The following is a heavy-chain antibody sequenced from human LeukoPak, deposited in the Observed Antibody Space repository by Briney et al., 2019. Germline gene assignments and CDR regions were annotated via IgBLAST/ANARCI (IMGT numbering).Heavy chain of an antibody. J-gene: IGHJ4*02. Sequence: GASVKVSCKASGYAFTGYYMHWVRQAPGQGLEWMGWINPNSGGTNYAQKFQGRVTMTRDTSISTAYMELSRLRSDDTALYYCARTGAYYSGMYYFDYWGQGTLVTVSS. V-gene: IGHV1-2*02. CDR1: GYAFTGYY. CDR3: ARTGAYYSGMYYFDY. D-gene: IGHD3-22*01. CDR2: INPNSGGT.